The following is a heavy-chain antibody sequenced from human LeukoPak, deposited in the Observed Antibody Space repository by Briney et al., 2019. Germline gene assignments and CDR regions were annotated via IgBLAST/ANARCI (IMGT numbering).Heavy chain of an antibody. V-gene: IGHV3-23*01. CDR3: AKVYGSGTGNDY. Sequence: GGSLRLSCAASGFTFSSYAMSWVRQAPGKGLEWVSAISGSGGSTYYADSVKGRFTISRDNSKNTLYLQINSLRAEDTAVYYCAKVYGSGTGNDYWGQGTLVTVSS. J-gene: IGHJ4*02. CDR2: ISGSGGST. CDR1: GFTFSSYA. D-gene: IGHD3-10*01.